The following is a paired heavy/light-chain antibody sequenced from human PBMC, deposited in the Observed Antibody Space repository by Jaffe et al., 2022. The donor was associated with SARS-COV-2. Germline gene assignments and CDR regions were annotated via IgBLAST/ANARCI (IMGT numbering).Light chain of an antibody. CDR1: QSVSSY. J-gene: IGKJ4*01. V-gene: IGKV3-11*01. Sequence: EVVLAQSPATLSLSPGERATLSCRASQSVSSYLAWFQQKPGQAPRLLIYGASNRAPDIPARFSGSGSGTDFTLTISSLEPEDFAVYYCQQRSSWPLTFGGGTKVEIK. CDR3: QQRSSWPLT. CDR2: GAS.
Heavy chain of an antibody. J-gene: IGHJ4*02. CDR1: GFTFSNYA. V-gene: IGHV3-48*04. CDR2: INSASTTI. Sequence: EVLLVESGGGLVQPGGSLRLSCAASGFTFSNYAINWVRQAPGKGLEWVSFINSASTTIHYADSVKGRFTISRDNAKNSLYLQMNSLRAEDTAMYFCARDLPRMAVTGKDTQGFDSWGQGTPVTVSS. D-gene: IGHD6-19*01. CDR3: ARDLPRMAVTGKDTQGFDS.